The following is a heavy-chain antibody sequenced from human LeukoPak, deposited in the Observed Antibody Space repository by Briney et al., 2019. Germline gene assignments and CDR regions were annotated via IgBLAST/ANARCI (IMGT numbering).Heavy chain of an antibody. CDR1: GYTFTRYY. D-gene: IGHD3-22*01. J-gene: IGHJ4*02. CDR2: INPSGGSA. Sequence: ASEKVSCKASGYTFTRYYMHWVRQAPGPGLEWMGIINPSGGSARYAQKFQGRVTMTRDTSTSTVYMEVSSLRSEDTAVYYCARLADYDSSGYLSYWGQGTLVTVSS. V-gene: IGHV1-46*01. CDR3: ARLADYDSSGYLSY.